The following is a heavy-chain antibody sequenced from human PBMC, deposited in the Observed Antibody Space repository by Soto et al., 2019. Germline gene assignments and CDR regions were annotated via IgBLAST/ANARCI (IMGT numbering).Heavy chain of an antibody. Sequence: QVQLVQSGAEVKKPGASVKLSCQESDYTFTDYFIHWVRQAPGQGLEWMGLINLGGTTTPYAQKLQGRLTIIRDSSSMTAYMELSSLRSADTAVHYCMGEERGMLYFDDWRQGTLVSVSS. CDR2: INLGGTTT. V-gene: IGHV1-46*04. CDR3: MGEERGMLYFDD. J-gene: IGHJ4*02. D-gene: IGHD2-8*01. CDR1: DYTFTDYF.